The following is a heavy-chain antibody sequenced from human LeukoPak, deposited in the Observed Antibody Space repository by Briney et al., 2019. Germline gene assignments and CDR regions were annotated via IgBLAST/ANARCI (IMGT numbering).Heavy chain of an antibody. CDR3: ARVGCSGEHCYYDH. J-gene: IGHJ4*02. V-gene: IGHV3-30*04. D-gene: IGHD2-15*01. CDR1: GFTFENYA. CDR2: ISYDGSHI. Sequence: PRGSLRLSCVGSGFTFENYAVRWVRQPPGNGLKWMPVISYDGSHIYYADSVEGRFTISRDNSKNTVYLQMDGLGPTDPAVYYCARVGCSGEHCYYDHWGQGTLVTVSS.